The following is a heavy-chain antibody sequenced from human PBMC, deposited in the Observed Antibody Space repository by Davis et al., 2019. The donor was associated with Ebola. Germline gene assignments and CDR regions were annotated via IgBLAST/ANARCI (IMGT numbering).Heavy chain of an antibody. D-gene: IGHD2-2*01. Sequence: SLKISCAASGFTFSDYYMSWIRQAPGKGLEWVSGISWNSGSIGYADSVKGRFTISRDNAKNSLYLQMNSLRAEDTALYYCAKGPPFLCSSTSCYGDYFDYWGQGTLVTVSS. CDR1: GFTFSDYY. CDR3: AKGPPFLCSSTSCYGDYFDY. J-gene: IGHJ4*02. V-gene: IGHV3-9*01. CDR2: ISWNSGSI.